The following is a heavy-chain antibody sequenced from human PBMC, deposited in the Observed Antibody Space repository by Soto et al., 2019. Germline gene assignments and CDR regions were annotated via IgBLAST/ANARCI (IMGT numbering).Heavy chain of an antibody. V-gene: IGHV3-30*03. CDR1: GFTFSSYG. CDR3: ATSYQLLSYYYYYMDV. CDR2: ISYDGSNK. Sequence: PGGSLRLSCAASGFTFSSYGMHWVRQAPGKGLEWVAVISYDGSNKYYADSVKGRFTISRDNSKNTLYLQMNSLRAEDTAVYYCATSYQLLSYYYYYMDVWGKGTTVTVS. D-gene: IGHD2-2*01. J-gene: IGHJ6*03.